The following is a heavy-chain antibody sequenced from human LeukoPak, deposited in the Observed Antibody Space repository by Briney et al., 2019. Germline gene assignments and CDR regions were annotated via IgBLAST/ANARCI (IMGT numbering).Heavy chain of an antibody. J-gene: IGHJ4*02. CDR3: ARVHRMVRGVTLMALDY. D-gene: IGHD3-10*01. Sequence: RPGGSLRLSCAASVITFSSYGMSWVRQAPGKGLEWVAVISYDGSNKYYADSVKGRFTISRDNSKNTLYLQMNSLRAEDTAVYYCARVHRMVRGVTLMALDYWGQGTLVTVSS. V-gene: IGHV3-30*03. CDR2: ISYDGSNK. CDR1: VITFSSYG.